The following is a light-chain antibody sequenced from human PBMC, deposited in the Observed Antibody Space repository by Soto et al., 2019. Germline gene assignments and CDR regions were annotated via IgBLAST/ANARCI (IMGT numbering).Light chain of an antibody. CDR2: YVD. CDR3: SSYTSNNFYV. V-gene: IGLV2-14*03. J-gene: IGLJ1*01. Sequence: QSALTQPASVSGSPGQSITISCTGTSRDVGAYDYVSWYLQYPDKAPQLLIYYVDHRPSGVSNRFSGSKSGNTASLTISRLQAEDEADYYCSSYTSNNFYVFGTGTKVTVL. CDR1: SRDVGAYDY.